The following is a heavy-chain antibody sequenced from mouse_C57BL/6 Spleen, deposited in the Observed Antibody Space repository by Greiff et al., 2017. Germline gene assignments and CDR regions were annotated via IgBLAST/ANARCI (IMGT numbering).Heavy chain of an antibody. CDR3: ARDYAKCYAMDY. J-gene: IGHJ4*01. Sequence: EVKLMESGPGLVKPSQSLSLTCSVTGYSITSGYYWNWIRPFPGNQLEWLGYISYDGSNNYNHSLKNLVSITRYTSKNQFYLKLNSVTTEDTATYYCARDYAKCYAMDYWGQGTSVTVSS. D-gene: IGHD6-5*01. V-gene: IGHV3-6*01. CDR2: ISYDGSN. CDR1: GYSITSGYY.